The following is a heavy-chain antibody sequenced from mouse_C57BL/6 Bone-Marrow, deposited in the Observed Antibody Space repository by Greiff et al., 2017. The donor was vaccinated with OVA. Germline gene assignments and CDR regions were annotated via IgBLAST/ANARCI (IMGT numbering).Heavy chain of an antibody. CDR2: INPGNGGT. Sequence: QVQLQQSGAELVRPGTSVKVSCKASGYAFTNYLIEWVKQRPGQGLEWIGVINPGNGGTNYNEKFKGKATLTADKSSSTAYLQLSSLTSEDSAVYFGARSYTDYSNYVNYFDYWGQGTTLTVSS. CDR1: GYAFTNYL. D-gene: IGHD2-5*01. CDR3: ARSYTDYSNYVNYFDY. V-gene: IGHV1-54*01. J-gene: IGHJ2*01.